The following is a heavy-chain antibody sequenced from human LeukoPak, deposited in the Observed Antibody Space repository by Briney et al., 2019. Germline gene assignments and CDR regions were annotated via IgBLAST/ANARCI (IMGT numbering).Heavy chain of an antibody. CDR3: ARDTVSLSGSYWFDP. D-gene: IGHD1-26*01. V-gene: IGHV3-7*03. Sequence: PGGSLRLSCVASGFTLSNYWMSWVRQAPGKGLEWVANIKPDGSERYYVDSVKGRFTISRDNAKNSLYLQMNSLRAEDTAVYYCARDTVSLSGSYWFDPWGQGTLVTVSS. CDR1: GFTLSNYW. J-gene: IGHJ5*02. CDR2: IKPDGSER.